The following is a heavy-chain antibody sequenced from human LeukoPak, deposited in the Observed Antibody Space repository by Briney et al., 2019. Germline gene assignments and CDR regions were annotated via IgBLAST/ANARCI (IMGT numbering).Heavy chain of an antibody. J-gene: IGHJ4*02. Sequence: GGSLRHSCAASGFTFSDYYMSWIRQALGKGLEWVSYISSSGNTIYYADSVKGRFTISRDNSKNTLYLQMNSLRAEDAAVYYCAKGGSRDYYDSSGYQYGYYFDYWGQGTLVTVSS. V-gene: IGHV3-11*01. CDR3: AKGGSRDYYDSSGYQYGYYFDY. CDR1: GFTFSDYY. D-gene: IGHD3-22*01. CDR2: ISSSGNTI.